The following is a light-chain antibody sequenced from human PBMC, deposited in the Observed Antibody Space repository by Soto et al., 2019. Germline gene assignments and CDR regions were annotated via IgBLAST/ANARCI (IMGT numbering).Light chain of an antibody. V-gene: IGLV1-40*01. CDR2: GNS. CDR1: SSNIGAGYD. CDR3: PSYDSSLSGLV. J-gene: IGLJ2*01. Sequence: QSVLTQPPSVSGAPGQRVTISCTGSSSNIGAGYDVHWYQQLPGTAPKLLIYGNSNRPSGVPDRFSGSKSGTSASLAITGLQAEDEADYYCPSYDSSLSGLVFGGGTKVTVL.